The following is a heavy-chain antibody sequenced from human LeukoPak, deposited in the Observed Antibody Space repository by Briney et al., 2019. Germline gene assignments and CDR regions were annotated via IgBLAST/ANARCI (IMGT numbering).Heavy chain of an antibody. D-gene: IGHD3-3*01. J-gene: IGHJ6*02. CDR3: AKDGKDVLRFLEWPLDSYYYGMDV. V-gene: IGHV3-30*04. CDR2: ISYDGSNK. CDR1: GFTFSSYA. Sequence: GGSLRLSCAASGFTFSSYAMHWVRQAPGKGLEWVAVISYDGSNKYYADSVKGRFTISRDNSKNTLYLQMNSLRAEDTAVYYCAKDGKDVLRFLEWPLDSYYYGMDVWGQGTTVTVSS.